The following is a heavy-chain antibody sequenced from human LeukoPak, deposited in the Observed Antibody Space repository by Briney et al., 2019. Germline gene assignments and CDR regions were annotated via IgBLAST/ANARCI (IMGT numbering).Heavy chain of an antibody. D-gene: IGHD3-22*01. CDR1: GYTFTSYY. J-gene: IGHJ4*02. Sequence: ASVKVSCKASGYTFTSYYMHWVRQAPGQGLEWMGWISAYNGNTNYAQKLQGRVTMTTDTSTSTAYMELRSLRSDDTAVYYCARGRYYDSSGYPPIFDYWGQGTLVTVSS. CDR2: ISAYNGNT. V-gene: IGHV1-18*04. CDR3: ARGRYYDSSGYPPIFDY.